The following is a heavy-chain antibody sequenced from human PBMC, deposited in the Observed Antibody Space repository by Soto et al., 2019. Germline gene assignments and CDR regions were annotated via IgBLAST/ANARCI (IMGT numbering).Heavy chain of an antibody. CDR1: GYSIGTGVN. J-gene: IGHJ4*02. Sequence: PASTXSLTCAVSGYSIGTGVNCGGIRQPPGKVLEWIASIYHSGATYYNPSLKSRLAISVDASKNQISLRLRSVTAADTAMYFCARDWGTGFYQFDSWGQGTLVTVSS. V-gene: IGHV4-38-2*02. D-gene: IGHD1-1*01. CDR2: IYHSGAT. CDR3: ARDWGTGFYQFDS.